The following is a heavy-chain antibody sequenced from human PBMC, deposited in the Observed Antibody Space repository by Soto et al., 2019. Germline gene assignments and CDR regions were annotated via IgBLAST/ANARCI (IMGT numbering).Heavy chain of an antibody. V-gene: IGHV4-59*08. CDR3: ARHSKSDFWSGSGCIDY. D-gene: IGHD3-3*01. CDR1: GGSISSYY. CDR2: IYYSGST. J-gene: IGHJ4*02. Sequence: TSETLSLTCTVSGGSISSYYWSWIRQPPGKGLEWIGYIYYSGSTNYNPSLKSRVTISVDTSKNQFSLKLSSVTAADTAVYYCARHSKSDFWSGSGCIDYWGQGTLVTVSS.